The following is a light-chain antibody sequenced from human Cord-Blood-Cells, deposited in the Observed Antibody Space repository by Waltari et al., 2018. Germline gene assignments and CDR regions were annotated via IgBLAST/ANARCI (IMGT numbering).Light chain of an antibody. CDR1: QSVSSW. CDR2: DAS. V-gene: IGKV1-5*01. Sequence: DIQMTQSPSTLSASVGDRVTITCRASQSVSSWLAWYQQRPGKAPKLLIYDASSLESGGPSRFSGSGAGTEFTLTISSLQPDEFATYYCQQYNSYWTFGQGSKVEIK. J-gene: IGKJ1*01. CDR3: QQYNSYWT.